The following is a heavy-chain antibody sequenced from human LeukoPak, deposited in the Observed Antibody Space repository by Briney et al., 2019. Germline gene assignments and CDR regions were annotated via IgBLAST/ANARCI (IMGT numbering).Heavy chain of an antibody. Sequence: SETLSLTCAVYGGSFSGYYWSWIRQPPGKGLEWIGEINHSGSTNYNPSLKSRVTMSVDTSKNQFSLKLSSVTAADTAVYYCANIAAAGTFTNYWGQGTLVTVSS. CDR1: GGSFSGYY. V-gene: IGHV4-34*01. CDR2: INHSGST. J-gene: IGHJ4*02. CDR3: ANIAAAGTFTNY. D-gene: IGHD6-13*01.